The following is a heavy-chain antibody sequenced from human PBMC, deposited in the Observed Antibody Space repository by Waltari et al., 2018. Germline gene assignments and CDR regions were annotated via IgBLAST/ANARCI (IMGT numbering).Heavy chain of an antibody. Sequence: QLQLQESGSGLVKPSQTLSLTCAVSGGSISSGGYSWSWIRQPPGKGLEWIGYIYHSGSTYYNPSLKSRVTISVDRSKNQFSLKLSSVTAADTAVYYCAAWFRESGGGYYMDVWGKGTTVTVSS. CDR3: AAWFRESGGGYYMDV. CDR2: IYHSGST. CDR1: GGSISSGGYS. V-gene: IGHV4-30-2*01. J-gene: IGHJ6*03. D-gene: IGHD3-10*01.